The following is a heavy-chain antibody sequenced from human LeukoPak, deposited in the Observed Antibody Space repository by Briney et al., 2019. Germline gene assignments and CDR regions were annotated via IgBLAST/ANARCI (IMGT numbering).Heavy chain of an antibody. CDR1: GFPFNPYT. D-gene: IGHD6-19*01. CDR3: AREGSSEEFDY. Sequence: GGCLRLSCAASGFPFNPYTMNWIRQAPGKGLEWVASMSTSGTYTYYADSVKGRFTVSRDNAKNSLYLQMNSLRAEDTAVYYCAREGSSEEFDYWGQGTLVTVSS. J-gene: IGHJ4*02. V-gene: IGHV3-21*01. CDR2: MSTSGTYT.